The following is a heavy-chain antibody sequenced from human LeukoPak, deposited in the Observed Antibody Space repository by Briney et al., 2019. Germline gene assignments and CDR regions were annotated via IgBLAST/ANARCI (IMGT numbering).Heavy chain of an antibody. CDR3: AREARLDYYGMDV. D-gene: IGHD6-6*01. V-gene: IGHV6-1*01. CDR2: TYYRSKWYN. CDR1: GDTVSSNSAA. J-gene: IGHJ6*02. Sequence: SQTLSLTCAVSGDTVSSNSAAWYWLRQSPSRGLEWLGRTYYRSKWYNDYAVSVKSRITINPDTSKNQFSLQLNSVTPEDTAVYYCAREARLDYYGMDVWGQGTTVTVSS.